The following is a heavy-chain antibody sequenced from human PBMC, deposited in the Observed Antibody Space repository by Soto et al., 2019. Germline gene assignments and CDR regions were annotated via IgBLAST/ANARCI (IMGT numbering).Heavy chain of an antibody. V-gene: IGHV4-59*01. CDR1: GFSISSYC. Sequence: WETLSLTCAVSGFSISSYCWSSIRQPPGKGLEWIGYIYYSGSTNYNPSLKSRVTISVDTCKNQFSLKLSYVTAADTAVYYCAREFGGSFDIWGQGRMVTVSS. D-gene: IGHD1-26*01. CDR3: AREFGGSFDI. J-gene: IGHJ3*02. CDR2: IYYSGST.